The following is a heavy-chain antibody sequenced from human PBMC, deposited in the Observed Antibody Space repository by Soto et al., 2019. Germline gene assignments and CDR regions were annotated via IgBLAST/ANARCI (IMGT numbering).Heavy chain of an antibody. Sequence: SETLSLTCAVYGGSFSGYYWSWIRQPPGKGLEWIGENNHSGSTNYNPSLKSRVTISVDTSKNQFSLKLSSVTAADTAVYYCARGRDILTGYPFYYFDYWGQGTLVTVSS. CDR1: GGSFSGYY. V-gene: IGHV4-34*01. D-gene: IGHD3-9*01. CDR2: NNHSGST. J-gene: IGHJ4*02. CDR3: ARGRDILTGYPFYYFDY.